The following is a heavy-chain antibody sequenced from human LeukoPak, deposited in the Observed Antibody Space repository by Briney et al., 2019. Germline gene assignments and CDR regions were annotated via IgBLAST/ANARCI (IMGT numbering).Heavy chain of an antibody. V-gene: IGHV3-30-3*01. CDR1: GFTFSSYA. CDR3: AREVDYGIDYFDY. CDR2: ISYDGSNK. Sequence: GGSLRLSCAASGFTFSSYAMHWVRQAPGKGLEWVAVISYDGSNKYYADSVKGRFTISRDNSKNTLYLQMNSLRAEDTAVYYCAREVDYGIDYFDYWGQGTLVTVSS. D-gene: IGHD4-17*01. J-gene: IGHJ4*02.